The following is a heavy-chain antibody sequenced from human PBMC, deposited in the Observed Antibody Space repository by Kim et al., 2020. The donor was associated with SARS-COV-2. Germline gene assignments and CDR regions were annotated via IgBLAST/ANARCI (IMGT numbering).Heavy chain of an antibody. Sequence: LESRVTISGDTSKTPFSLKLSSVTAADTAVYYCARHSYKRSYLGSYYFDYWGQGTLVTVSS. V-gene: IGHV4-39*01. J-gene: IGHJ4*02. CDR3: ARHSYKRSYLGSYYFDY. D-gene: IGHD1-26*01.